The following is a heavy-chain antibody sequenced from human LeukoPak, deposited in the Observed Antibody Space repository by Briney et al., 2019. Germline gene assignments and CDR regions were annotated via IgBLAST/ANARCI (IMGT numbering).Heavy chain of an antibody. D-gene: IGHD6-19*01. CDR3: ARGGSGWKYYFDY. CDR1: GFTFSSYS. Sequence: GSLRLSCAASGFTFSSYSMNWVRQAPGKGLEWVSYISSSSSTIYYADSVKGRFTISRDNAKNSLYLQMNSLRAEDTAMYYCARGGSGWKYYFDYWGQGTLVTVSS. V-gene: IGHV3-48*01. J-gene: IGHJ4*02. CDR2: ISSSSSTI.